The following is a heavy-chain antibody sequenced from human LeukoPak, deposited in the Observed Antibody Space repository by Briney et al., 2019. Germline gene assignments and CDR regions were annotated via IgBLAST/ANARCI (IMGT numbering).Heavy chain of an antibody. CDR3: ARYSSGWYWFDP. D-gene: IGHD6-19*01. CDR1: GGSFSGYY. Sequence: SETLSLTCAVYGGSFSGYYWSWIRQPPGKGLEWIGEINHSGSINYNPSLKSRVTISVDTSKNQFSLKLSSVTAADTAVYYCARYSSGWYWFDPWGQGTLVTVSS. V-gene: IGHV4-34*01. CDR2: INHSGSI. J-gene: IGHJ5*02.